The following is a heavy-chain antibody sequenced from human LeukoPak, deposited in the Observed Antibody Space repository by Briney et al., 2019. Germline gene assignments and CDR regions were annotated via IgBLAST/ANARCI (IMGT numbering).Heavy chain of an antibody. CDR2: INHSGST. CDR3: AREIVVVPAAIWYFDL. Sequence: PSETLSLTCAVYGGSLSGYYWSWIRQPPGKGLEWIGEINHSGSTNYNPSLKSRVTISVDTSKNQFSLKLSSVTAADTAVYYCAREIVVVPAAIWYFDLWGRGTLVTVSS. V-gene: IGHV4-34*01. J-gene: IGHJ2*01. D-gene: IGHD2-2*02. CDR1: GGSLSGYY.